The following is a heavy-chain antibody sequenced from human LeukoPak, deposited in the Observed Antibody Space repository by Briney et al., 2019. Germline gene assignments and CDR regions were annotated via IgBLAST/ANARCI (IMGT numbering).Heavy chain of an antibody. CDR3: ARGCRYYDFWSGYYNWFDP. CDR1: GGSFSGYY. J-gene: IGHJ5*02. CDR2: INHSGST. D-gene: IGHD3-3*01. Sequence: KPSETLSLTCAVYGGSFSGYYWSWIRQPPGKGVEWVGEINHSGSTNYNPSLKSRVTISVDTSKNQFSLKLSSVTAADTAVYYCARGCRYYDFWSGYYNWFDPWGQGTLVTVSS. V-gene: IGHV4-34*01.